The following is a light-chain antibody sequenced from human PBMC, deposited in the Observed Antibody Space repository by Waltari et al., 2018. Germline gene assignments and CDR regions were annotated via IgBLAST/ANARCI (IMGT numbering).Light chain of an antibody. CDR1: SGSLSTTSS. CDR2: KGS. J-gene: IGLJ3*02. V-gene: IGLV8-61*01. Sequence: TVVTQEPSLSVSPGGTVPLTCVLTSGSLSTTSSANWYQQTPGQPPRPLVYKGSSRSSRVPDRFSGSILGNKAALTITGAQADDESNYYCSIYMGSGIWVFGGGTKLTVL. CDR3: SIYMGSGIWV.